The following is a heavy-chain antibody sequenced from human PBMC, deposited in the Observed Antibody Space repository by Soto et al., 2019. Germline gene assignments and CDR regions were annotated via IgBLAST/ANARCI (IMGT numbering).Heavy chain of an antibody. CDR3: SRDPPVGFVDY. V-gene: IGHV1-46*01. Sequence: QVQLVQSGAEVKKPGASVKVSCKASGYTFTSDNMHWVRQAPGQGLEWMGIINPSGGSTTYAQRFQGRVTMTRDTSTSTVYMELSCLRSEDTAVYYCSRDPPVGFVDYWGQGTLVIVSS. CDR2: INPSGGST. D-gene: IGHD2-2*03. CDR1: GYTFTSDN. J-gene: IGHJ4*02.